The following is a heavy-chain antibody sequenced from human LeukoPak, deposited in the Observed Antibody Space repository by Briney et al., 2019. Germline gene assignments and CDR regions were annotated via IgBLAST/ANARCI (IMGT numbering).Heavy chain of an antibody. CDR2: IRSKANSGGT. J-gene: IGHJ5*02. V-gene: IGHV3-73*01. Sequence: GGSLRLSCAASGFTFSGSAMHWVRQASGKGLEWVGRIRSKANSGGTAYAASVKGRFTISRDDSKKTAYLQINSLKTEDTAVYYCTTPEYSSSSVWFDHWGQGTLVTVSS. D-gene: IGHD6-6*01. CDR3: TTPEYSSSSVWFDH. CDR1: GFTFSGSA.